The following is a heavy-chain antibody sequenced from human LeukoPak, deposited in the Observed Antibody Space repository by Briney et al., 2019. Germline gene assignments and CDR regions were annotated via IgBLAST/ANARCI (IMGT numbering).Heavy chain of an antibody. Sequence: PGGSLRLSCAASGFTFSSYSMNWVRQAPGKGLEWVSAISGSGGSTYYADSVKGRFTISRDNSKNTLYLQMNSLRAEDTAVYYCAKDLRVLMVYVFDYWGQGTLVTVSS. CDR3: AKDLRVLMVYVFDY. V-gene: IGHV3-23*01. CDR2: ISGSGGST. J-gene: IGHJ4*02. CDR1: GFTFSSYS. D-gene: IGHD2-8*01.